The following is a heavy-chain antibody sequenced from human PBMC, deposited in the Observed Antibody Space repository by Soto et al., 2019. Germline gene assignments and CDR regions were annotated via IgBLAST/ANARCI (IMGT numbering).Heavy chain of an antibody. CDR1: GFTFSTFW. CDR3: ARERQPYINSQGVWFGP. J-gene: IGHJ5*02. D-gene: IGHD4-4*01. V-gene: IGHV3-7*03. CDR2: IKEDGSEK. Sequence: GSLRLSCAASGFTFSTFWMDWVRQAPGKGLEWVAKIKEDGSEKYYADSVKGRFIISRDNARNSVYLQTNSLRAEDTAVYYCARERQPYINSQGVWFGPWGQGTLVTVSS.